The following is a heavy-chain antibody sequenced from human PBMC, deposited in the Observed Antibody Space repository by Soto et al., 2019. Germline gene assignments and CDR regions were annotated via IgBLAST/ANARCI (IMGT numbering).Heavy chain of an antibody. CDR3: ARGTTLAIFDYGMDV. J-gene: IGHJ6*02. CDR1: GSTFSAST. D-gene: IGHD3-3*01. V-gene: IGHV3-30-3*01. Sequence: PGGSLRLSCTDSGSTFSASTIHWVRQAPGKGLEWVAVISNDGSNYYYADSVRGRFTISRDNTKNTLFLQMSSLRGEDSGVYYCARGTTLAIFDYGMDVWGQGTTVTVSS. CDR2: ISNDGSNY.